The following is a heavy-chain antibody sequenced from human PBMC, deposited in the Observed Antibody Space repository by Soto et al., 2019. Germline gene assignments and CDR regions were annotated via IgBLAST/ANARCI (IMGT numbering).Heavy chain of an antibody. D-gene: IGHD2-21*02. V-gene: IGHV3-23*04. CDR1: GFIFTTSD. CDR3: GGGGGGDHGY. CDR2: ITTTGDTT. Sequence: QLVESEGGLVQPGGSLRLSCEASGFIFTTSDMSWVRQAPGKGLEWVSSITTTGDTTHYADSVRGRFTISRDNARNTVYLQMNSLRVDHTAVYYWGGGGGGDHGYWGQGTLVAVSS. J-gene: IGHJ4*02.